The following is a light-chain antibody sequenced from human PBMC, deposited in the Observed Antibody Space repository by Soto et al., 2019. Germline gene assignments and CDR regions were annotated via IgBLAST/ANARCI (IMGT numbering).Light chain of an antibody. CDR2: EVS. Sequence: QSVLSQPPSVCGSPGQSITISCTGSISDIGAYNYVSWFQQYPGKAPKLIISEVSNRPSGVSNRFSGSKSGTAASLTISGLQTEDEADYFCFSFTTDWTHVFGTGTTVTV. CDR1: ISDIGAYNY. CDR3: FSFTTDWTHV. V-gene: IGLV2-14*01. J-gene: IGLJ1*01.